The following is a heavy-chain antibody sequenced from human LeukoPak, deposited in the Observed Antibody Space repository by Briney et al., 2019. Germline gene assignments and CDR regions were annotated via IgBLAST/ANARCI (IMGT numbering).Heavy chain of an antibody. CDR2: IYYNGST. CDR1: GGSVSSGSYY. J-gene: IGHJ6*02. CDR3: ARGHYDFWSGPLYGMDV. V-gene: IGHV4-61*01. D-gene: IGHD3-3*01. Sequence: PSETLSLTCTVSGGSVSSGSYYWSWIRQPPGKGLEWIGYIYYNGSTNYNPSLKSRVTISVDTSKNQFSLKLSSVTAADTAVYYCARGHYDFWSGPLYGMDVWGQGTTVTVSS.